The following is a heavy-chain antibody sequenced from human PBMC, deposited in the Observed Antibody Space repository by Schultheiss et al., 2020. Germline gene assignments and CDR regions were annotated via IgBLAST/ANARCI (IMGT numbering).Heavy chain of an antibody. D-gene: IGHD5-18*01. V-gene: IGHV3-30*04. J-gene: IGHJ4*02. Sequence: GGSLRLSCAASGFTFSSYAMHWVRQAPGKGLEWVAVISYDGINKYYADSVKGRFTISRDNSKNTLYLQMNSLRAEDTAVYYCARDPRRGYSYGWGPFDYWGQGTLVTVSS. CDR2: ISYDGINK. CDR3: ARDPRRGYSYGWGPFDY. CDR1: GFTFSSYA.